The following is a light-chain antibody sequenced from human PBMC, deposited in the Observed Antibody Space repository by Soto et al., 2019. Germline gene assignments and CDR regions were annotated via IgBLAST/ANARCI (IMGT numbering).Light chain of an antibody. Sequence: EIMLTQSPGTPSLSPGERATLSCGASQSVSSSYLAWYQQKPGQAPRLLILGASSRATGIPDRFSGSGSGTDFTLTISRLEPEDFAVYYCQYYGTSPKPFGQGTKVDI. CDR3: QYYGTSPKP. V-gene: IGKV3-20*01. J-gene: IGKJ1*01. CDR1: QSVSSSY. CDR2: GAS.